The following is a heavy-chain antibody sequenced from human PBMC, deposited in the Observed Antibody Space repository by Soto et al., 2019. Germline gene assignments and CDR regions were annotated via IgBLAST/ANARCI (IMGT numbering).Heavy chain of an antibody. CDR1: GGSINSYY. CDR2: IYYTGST. J-gene: IGHJ4*02. Sequence: SETLSLTCTVSGGSINSYYWTWIRQPPGKGLEWIGYIYYTGSTSYNPSLKSRVTMSVDTSKNQFSLKLNSVTAADTAVYYCTRGSAWYREMGWGQGTLVTVSS. V-gene: IGHV4-59*01. CDR3: TRGSAWYREMG. D-gene: IGHD6-19*01.